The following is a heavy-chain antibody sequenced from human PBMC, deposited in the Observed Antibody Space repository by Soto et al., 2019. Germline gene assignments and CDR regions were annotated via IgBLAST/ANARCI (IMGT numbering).Heavy chain of an antibody. J-gene: IGHJ4*02. CDR1: GFTFSSYA. CDR3: AKTRYDSSGFRDYFDY. Sequence: VQLLESGGRLVQTGGSLSLSCAAPGFTFSSYAMTWVRHAPGKWLEWISTISGSGGSTYYADSVKGRFTISRDNSKNTRYLHMNSLRAEDTAVYYCAKTRYDSSGFRDYFDYWGQGTLVTVSS. D-gene: IGHD3-22*01. CDR2: ISGSGGST. V-gene: IGHV3-23*01.